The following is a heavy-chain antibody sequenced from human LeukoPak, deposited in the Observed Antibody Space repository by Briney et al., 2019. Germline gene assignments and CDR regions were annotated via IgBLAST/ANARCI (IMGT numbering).Heavy chain of an antibody. CDR1: GYTFTGYY. D-gene: IGHD6-13*01. J-gene: IGHJ4*02. Sequence: GASVKVSCKASGYTFTGYYMHWVRQAPGQGLEWMGWINPNSGGTNYAQKFQGRVTMTRDTSISTAYMELSRLRSDDTAVYYCARDKLSAGTVPFDYWGQGTLVTVSS. CDR3: ARDKLSAGTVPFDY. CDR2: INPNSGGT. V-gene: IGHV1-2*02.